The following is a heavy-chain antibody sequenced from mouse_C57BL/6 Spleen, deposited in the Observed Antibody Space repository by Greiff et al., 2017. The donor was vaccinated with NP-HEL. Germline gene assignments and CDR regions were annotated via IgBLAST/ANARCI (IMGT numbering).Heavy chain of an antibody. CDR3: ARGRGYSLLYYFDY. CDR1: GYTFTDYY. V-gene: IGHV1-26*01. CDR2: INPNNGGT. Sequence: EVQLQQSGPELVKPGASVKISCKASGYTFTDYYMNWVKQSHGKSLEWIGDINPNNGGTSYNQKFKGKATLTVDKSSSTAYMELRSLTSEDSAVYYCARGRGYSLLYYFDYWGQGTTLTVSS. D-gene: IGHD1-2*01. J-gene: IGHJ2*01.